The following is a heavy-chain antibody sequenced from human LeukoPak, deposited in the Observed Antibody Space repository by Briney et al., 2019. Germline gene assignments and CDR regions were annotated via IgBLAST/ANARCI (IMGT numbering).Heavy chain of an antibody. D-gene: IGHD6-13*01. CDR1: VFTLSSYS. CDR3: ARDRGIPSNWFDP. J-gene: IGHJ5*02. V-gene: IGHV3-21*01. Sequence: GGSLRLSCAASVFTLSSYSMRWVRQARWKGLEWVSSISSSSSYIYYADSVKGRFTISRDNAKNSLYLQMNSLRAEDTAVYYCARDRGIPSNWFDPWGQGTLVTVSS. CDR2: ISSSSSYI.